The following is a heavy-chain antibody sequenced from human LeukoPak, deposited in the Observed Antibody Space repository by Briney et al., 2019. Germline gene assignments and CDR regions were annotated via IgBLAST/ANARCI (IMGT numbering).Heavy chain of an antibody. D-gene: IGHD3-10*01. J-gene: IGHJ3*02. CDR2: VSGDGSRK. Sequence: PGGSLRLSCAASGFTFSTYWMHWVRQTPGKGLVWVSRVSGDGSRKTYADFVKGRFTISRDNAKNTLYLQMNSLRAEDTAVYYCARELTSGGTFDIWGQGTMVTVSS. CDR1: GFTFSTYW. CDR3: ARELTSGGTFDI. V-gene: IGHV3-74*01.